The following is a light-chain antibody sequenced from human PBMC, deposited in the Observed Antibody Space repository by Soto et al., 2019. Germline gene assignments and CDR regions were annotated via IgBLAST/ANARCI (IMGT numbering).Light chain of an antibody. J-gene: IGLJ1*01. V-gene: IGLV2-8*01. CDR3: KSYAGSNTYV. Sequence: QSALPQPPSASGSPGQSVTISCTGTKSDIGVYDFVSWYQHHPGKAPRLIIYEVVQRPSGVPDRFSGSKSGNTASLTVSGLQAADEADYFCKSYAGSNTYVFGSGTKV. CDR2: EVV. CDR1: KSDIGVYDF.